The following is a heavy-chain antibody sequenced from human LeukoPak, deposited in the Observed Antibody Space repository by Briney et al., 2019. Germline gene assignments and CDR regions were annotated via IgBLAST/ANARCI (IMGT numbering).Heavy chain of an antibody. CDR1: GFAFRTHG. V-gene: IGHV3-33*01. CDR2: IWYDGSKK. CDR3: ERMSASYFDY. Sequence: PGGSLRLSCAASGFAFRTHGMHWVRQAPGKGLEWVAVIWYDGSKKYYADSVKGRFTISRDNSKNTLDLQMNSLRVEDTALYYWERMSASYFDYWGQGTLVSVSS. J-gene: IGHJ4*02. D-gene: IGHD3-3*01.